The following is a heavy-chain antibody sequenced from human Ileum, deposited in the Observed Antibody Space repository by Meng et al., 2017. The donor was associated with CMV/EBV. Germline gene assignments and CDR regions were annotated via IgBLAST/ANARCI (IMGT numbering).Heavy chain of an antibody. V-gene: IGHV3-30*02. CDR3: AKDKGSWDALDI. D-gene: IGHD3-10*01. J-gene: IGHJ3*02. CDR1: GFTFSNYG. Sequence: GGSLRLSCAASGFTFSNYGMNWVRQGPGRGPERVAFIWHDGSDKYSADSVKGRFTISRDNSKNTLYLQMNSLRAEDTAVYYCAKDKGSWDALDIWGQGTMVTVSS. CDR2: IWHDGSDK.